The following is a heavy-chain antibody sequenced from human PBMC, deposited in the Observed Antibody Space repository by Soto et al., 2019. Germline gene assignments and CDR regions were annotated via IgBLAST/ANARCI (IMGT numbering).Heavy chain of an antibody. CDR3: ARDQGDHCSGGSCLVNAFDI. CDR1: GFTFSSYA. V-gene: IGHV3-23*01. D-gene: IGHD2-15*01. J-gene: IGHJ3*02. Sequence: GGSLRLSCAASGFTFSSYAMSWVRQAPGKGLEWVSAISGSGGSTYYADSVKGRFTISSDNSKNTLYLQMNSLRAEDTAVYYCARDQGDHCSGGSCLVNAFDIWGQGTLVTLSS. CDR2: ISGSGGST.